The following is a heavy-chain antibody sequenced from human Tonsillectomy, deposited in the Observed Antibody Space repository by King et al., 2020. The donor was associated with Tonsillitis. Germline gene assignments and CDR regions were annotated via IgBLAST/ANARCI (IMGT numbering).Heavy chain of an antibody. Sequence: VQLVESGGGLVQPGGSLRLSCAASGSTFSSYNMNWVRQAPGKGLEWISYISDTSSYIYYADSVKGRFTISRDNAKDSLFLQMNSLRDEDTAVYYCAAAAGRYIGSSAVVYWGQGPLVPVPS. CDR1: GSTFSSYN. CDR2: ISDTSSYI. CDR3: AAAAGRYIGSSAVVY. V-gene: IGHV3-48*02. J-gene: IGHJ1*01. D-gene: IGHD6-13*01.